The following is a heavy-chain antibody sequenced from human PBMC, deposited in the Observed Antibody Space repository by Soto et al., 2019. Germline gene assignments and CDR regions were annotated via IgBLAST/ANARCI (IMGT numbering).Heavy chain of an antibody. J-gene: IGHJ3*02. CDR3: AKHLPSKKTQRLWADALQI. Sequence: EVRLLESGGGLVQPGGSLRLSCFASGFTFPNYAMSWVRQAPGKGLEWVSVVTGRASSTYYADSVEGRFTISRNNSRNTLFLQMNSLGAEDTAVYYCAKHLPSKKTQRLWADALQIWGQGTMLTVSS. CDR1: GFTFPNYA. CDR2: VTGRASST. V-gene: IGHV3-23*01. D-gene: IGHD3-16*01.